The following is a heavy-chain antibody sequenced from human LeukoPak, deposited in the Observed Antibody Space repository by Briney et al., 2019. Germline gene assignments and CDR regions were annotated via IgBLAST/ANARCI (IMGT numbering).Heavy chain of an antibody. CDR1: GGSISSNSYY. Sequence: SETLSLTCAVSGGSISSNSYYWGWIRQPPGKGLEWIGEINHSRSTKYNPSLKSRVTISVDTSKNQFSLKLNSVTAADTAVYYCARDKRYFDFFDYGGQGILVTVSS. J-gene: IGHJ4*02. CDR3: ARDKRYFDFFDY. V-gene: IGHV4-39*07. D-gene: IGHD3-9*01. CDR2: INHSRST.